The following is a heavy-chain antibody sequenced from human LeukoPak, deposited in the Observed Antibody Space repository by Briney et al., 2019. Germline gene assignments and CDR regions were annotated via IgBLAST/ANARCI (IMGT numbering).Heavy chain of an antibody. Sequence: SETLSLTCIVSGDSISSGADHWNWIRQPPGKGLEWIGYIYYSGTTYYNPSLKSRVTISVDTSKNQFSLKLSSVTAADAAVYYCARGLTGIDYWGQGTLVTVSS. D-gene: IGHD3-9*01. J-gene: IGHJ4*02. CDR2: IYYSGTT. V-gene: IGHV4-30-4*01. CDR1: GDSISSGADH. CDR3: ARGLTGIDY.